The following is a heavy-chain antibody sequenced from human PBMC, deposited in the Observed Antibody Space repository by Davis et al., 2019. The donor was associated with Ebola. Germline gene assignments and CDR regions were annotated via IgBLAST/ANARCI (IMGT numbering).Heavy chain of an antibody. V-gene: IGHV4-59*11. CDR1: GGSISSHY. Sequence: PSETLSLTCTVSGGSISSHYWSWIRQPPGKGLEWIGYIYYSGSTNYNPSLKSRVTISVDTSKNQFSLRLSSVTAADTAVYFCARVRDYIWGRIDFWGQGTLVTVSS. CDR3: ARVRDYIWGRIDF. CDR2: IYYSGST. J-gene: IGHJ4*02. D-gene: IGHD3-16*01.